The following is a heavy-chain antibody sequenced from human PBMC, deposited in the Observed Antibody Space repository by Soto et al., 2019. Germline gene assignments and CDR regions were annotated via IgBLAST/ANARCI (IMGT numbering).Heavy chain of an antibody. CDR2: TIPVFNTA. Sequence: VASVKVSCKASGGTLSDHGVSWLRQAPGQGLEWMGGTIPVFNTAKYAQKFQGRVTITADKFTNIAYMELSGLRSEDTAFYYCARGVYGSGNYYTGPSAFDIWGQGTTVTVSS. J-gene: IGHJ3*02. V-gene: IGHV1-69*06. CDR1: GGTLSDHG. CDR3: ARGVYGSGNYYTGPSAFDI. D-gene: IGHD3-10*01.